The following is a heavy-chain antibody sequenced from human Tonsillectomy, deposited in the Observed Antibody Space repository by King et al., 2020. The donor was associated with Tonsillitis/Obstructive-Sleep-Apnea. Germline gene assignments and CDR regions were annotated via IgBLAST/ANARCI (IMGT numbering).Heavy chain of an antibody. J-gene: IGHJ3*02. D-gene: IGHD3-22*01. CDR2: IYPGDSDT. V-gene: IGHV5-51*01. CDR3: ARHHYSSGYYPSPGAFDI. Sequence: QLVQSGAEVKKPGESLKISCKGSGYSFTNYWIGWVRQMPGKGLEWMGIIYPGDSDTRYSPSFQGQVTISDDKSLGTAYLQWSSLKAWETAMYYCARHHYSSGYYPSPGAFDIWGQGTMVTVSS. CDR1: GYSFTNYW.